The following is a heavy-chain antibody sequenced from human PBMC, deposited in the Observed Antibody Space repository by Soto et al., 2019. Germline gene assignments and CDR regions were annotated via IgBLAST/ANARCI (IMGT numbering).Heavy chain of an antibody. V-gene: IGHV5-51*01. CDR2: IYPGDSDT. CDR1: GYSFTSYW. Sequence: GESLKISCKGSGYSFTSYWIGWVRQMPGKGLEWMGIIYPGDSDTRYSPSFQGQVTISADKSISTAYLQWSSLKASDTAMYYCASAYYYDSSGYYSQDAFDIWGQGTMVTVS. J-gene: IGHJ3*02. CDR3: ASAYYYDSSGYYSQDAFDI. D-gene: IGHD3-22*01.